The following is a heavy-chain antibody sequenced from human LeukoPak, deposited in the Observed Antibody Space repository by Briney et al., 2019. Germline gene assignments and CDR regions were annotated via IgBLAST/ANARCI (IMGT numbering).Heavy chain of an antibody. Sequence: PGGSLRLSCAASGFTFSSYSMNWVRQAPGKGLEWVSSISSSNSYIYYADSVKGRFTISRDNAKNSLYLQMNSLRGEDAALYYCAVLHCYAMDVWGQGTTVTVSS. J-gene: IGHJ6*02. V-gene: IGHV3-21*04. CDR2: ISSSNSYI. CDR1: GFTFSSYS. CDR3: AVLHCYAMDV. D-gene: IGHD2-8*01.